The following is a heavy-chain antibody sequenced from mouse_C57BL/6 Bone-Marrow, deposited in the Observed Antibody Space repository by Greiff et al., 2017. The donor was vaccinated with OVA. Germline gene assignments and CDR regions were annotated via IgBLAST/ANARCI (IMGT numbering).Heavy chain of an antibody. CDR2: IYPRSGNT. J-gene: IGHJ1*03. D-gene: IGHD2-2*01. CDR3: APIYYGYDHWYFDV. Sequence: QVQLKESGAELARPGASVKLSCKASGYTFTSYGISWVKQRTGQGLEWIGEIYPRSGNTYYNEKFKGKATLTADKSSSTAYMELRSLTSEDSAVYFCAPIYYGYDHWYFDVWGTGTTVTVSS. CDR1: GYTFTSYG. V-gene: IGHV1-81*01.